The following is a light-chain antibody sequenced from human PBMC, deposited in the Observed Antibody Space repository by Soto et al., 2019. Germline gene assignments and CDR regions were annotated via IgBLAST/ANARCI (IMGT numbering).Light chain of an antibody. CDR2: TND. V-gene: IGLV1-44*01. Sequence: QSVLTQPPSASGTPGQRVTISCSGSSXNIGVNTVNWYQQLPRAAPKLLIYTNDQRPSGVPDRFSASKSGTSASLAISGLQSEDEADYYCAAWDDSLNGYVFGTGTKVTVL. J-gene: IGLJ1*01. CDR1: SXNIGVNT. CDR3: AAWDDSLNGYV.